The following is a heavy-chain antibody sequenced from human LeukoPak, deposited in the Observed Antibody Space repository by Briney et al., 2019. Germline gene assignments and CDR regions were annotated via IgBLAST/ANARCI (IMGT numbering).Heavy chain of an antibody. Sequence: ASLKVSCKASGYTFTAYYMHWVRQAPGQGLEWMGGIIPIFGTANYAQKFQGRVTITADESTSTAYMELSSLRSEDTAVYYCARVMGRGYSYGPVDYWGQGTLVTVSS. CDR1: GYTFTAYY. J-gene: IGHJ4*02. D-gene: IGHD5-18*01. CDR2: IIPIFGTA. CDR3: ARVMGRGYSYGPVDY. V-gene: IGHV1-69*13.